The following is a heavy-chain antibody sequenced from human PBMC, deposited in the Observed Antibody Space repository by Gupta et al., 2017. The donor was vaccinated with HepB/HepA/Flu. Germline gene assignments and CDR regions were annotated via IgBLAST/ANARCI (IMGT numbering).Heavy chain of an antibody. V-gene: IGHV3-9*01. J-gene: IGHJ4*02. D-gene: IGHD6-19*01. CDR2: ISWKSGNI. CDR3: AKDSYTSGSEYYFDY. CDR1: GFTFEDYG. Sequence: EVQLVESGGGLVQPGRSLRLSCAASGFTFEDYGMHWVRAAPGKGLEWVSGISWKSGNIGYADSVKGRFTISRDNAKNSLYLQMNSLRAEDTALYYCAKDSYTSGSEYYFDYWGQGTLVTVSS.